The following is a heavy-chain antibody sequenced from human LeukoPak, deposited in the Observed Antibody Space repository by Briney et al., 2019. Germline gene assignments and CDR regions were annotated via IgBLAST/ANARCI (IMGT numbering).Heavy chain of an antibody. CDR1: GFTFSSYA. CDR2: ISGSGGST. D-gene: IGHD2-2*01. Sequence: GGSLRLSCAASGFTFSSYAMSWVRQAPGKGLEWVSAISGSGGSTYYADSVKGRFTISRDNSKNTLYLQMNSLRAEDTAVYYCARVGLYCSSTSCRYYYYGMDVWGQGTTVTVSS. CDR3: ARVGLYCSSTSCRYYYYGMDV. V-gene: IGHV3-23*01. J-gene: IGHJ6*02.